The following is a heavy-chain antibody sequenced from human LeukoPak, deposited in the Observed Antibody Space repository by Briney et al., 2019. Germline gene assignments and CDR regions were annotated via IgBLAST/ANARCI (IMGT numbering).Heavy chain of an antibody. V-gene: IGHV3-30*02. CDR2: IRYDGSNK. J-gene: IGHJ3*02. D-gene: IGHD2-2*01. Sequence: GGSLRLSCAASGFTFSSYGMHWVRQAPGKGLEWVAFIRYDGSNKYYADSVKGRFTISRDNSKNTLYLQMNSLRAEDTAVYYCAKDGANQLADAFDIWGQGTMVTVSS. CDR1: GFTFSSYG. CDR3: AKDGANQLADAFDI.